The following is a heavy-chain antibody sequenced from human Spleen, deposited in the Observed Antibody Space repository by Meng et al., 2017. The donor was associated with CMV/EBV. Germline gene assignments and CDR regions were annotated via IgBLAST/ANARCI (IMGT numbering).Heavy chain of an antibody. Sequence: ETLSLTCSVSNGSITNNGYYWGWIRQPPGKGLEWIGSIYSSGNTYYSPSLRSRVTISVDTSKNQFSLKLSTVTAADTAVYYCARVGYYDSSGDWGQGTLVTVSS. J-gene: IGHJ4*02. V-gene: IGHV4-39*07. D-gene: IGHD3-22*01. CDR3: ARVGYYDSSGD. CDR1: NGSITNNGYY. CDR2: IYSSGNT.